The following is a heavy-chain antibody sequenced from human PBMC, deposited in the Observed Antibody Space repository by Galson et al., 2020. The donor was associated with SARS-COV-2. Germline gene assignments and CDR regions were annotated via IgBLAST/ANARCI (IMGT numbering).Heavy chain of an antibody. J-gene: IGHJ4*02. CDR1: GFTFSDYT. V-gene: IGHV3-30*15. CDR3: ARNSDFFEYFDY. CDR2: ISYDETNK. Sequence: GSLRLSCAGSGFTFSDYTMHWVRQAPGKGLEWVAAISYDETNKYYADSVKGRFTIFRDNSKSTLNLQMSSLRAEDAAVYYCARNSDFFEYFDYWGQGTLVTVSS. D-gene: IGHD3-3*01.